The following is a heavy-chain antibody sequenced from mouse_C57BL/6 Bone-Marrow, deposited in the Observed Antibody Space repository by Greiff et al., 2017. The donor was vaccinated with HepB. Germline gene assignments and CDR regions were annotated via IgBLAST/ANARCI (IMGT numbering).Heavy chain of an antibody. V-gene: IGHV1-52*01. CDR3: ARLGHYYGSYWYFDV. CDR2: IDPSDSET. CDR1: GYTFTSYW. D-gene: IGHD1-1*01. J-gene: IGHJ1*03. Sequence: QVQLQQPGAELVRPGSSVKLSCKASGYTFTSYWMHWVKQRPIQGLEWIGNIDPSDSETHYNQKFKDKATLTVDKSSSTAYMQLSSLTSEDSAVYYCARLGHYYGSYWYFDVWGTGTTVTVSS.